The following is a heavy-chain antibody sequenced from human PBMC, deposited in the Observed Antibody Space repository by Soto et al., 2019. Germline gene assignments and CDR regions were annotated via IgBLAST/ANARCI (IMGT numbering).Heavy chain of an antibody. CDR2: INPNSGGT. D-gene: IGHD2-2*02. Sequence: ASVKVSCKASGYTFTGYYMHWVRQAPGQGLEWMGRINPNSGGTNYAQKFQGRVTMTRDTSISTAYMELGRLRSDDTAVYYCARGIVVVPAAIRDWFDPWGQGTLVTVSS. V-gene: IGHV1-2*06. J-gene: IGHJ5*02. CDR3: ARGIVVVPAAIRDWFDP. CDR1: GYTFTGYY.